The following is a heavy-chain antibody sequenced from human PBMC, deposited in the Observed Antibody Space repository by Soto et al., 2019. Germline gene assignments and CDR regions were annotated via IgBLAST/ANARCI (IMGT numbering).Heavy chain of an antibody. CDR2: IYYSGST. D-gene: IGHD2-15*01. V-gene: IGHV4-59*08. CDR1: GGSISSYY. CDR3: ARRYGGNLDY. Sequence: QVQLQESGPGLVKPSETLSFTCTVSGGSISSYYWSWIRQPPGKGLEWIGYIYYSGSTNYNPSLKIRVTISVDTSKNQFSLKLSSVTAADTAVYYCARRYGGNLDYWGQGTLVTVSS. J-gene: IGHJ4*02.